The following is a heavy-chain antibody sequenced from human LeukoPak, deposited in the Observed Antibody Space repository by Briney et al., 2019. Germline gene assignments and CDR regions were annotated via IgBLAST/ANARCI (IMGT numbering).Heavy chain of an antibody. CDR1: GFTFSSYA. D-gene: IGHD3-3*01. Sequence: GGSLRLSCAASGFTFSSYAMSWVRQAPGKGLEWVSAISGSGGSTYHADSVKGRFTISRDNSKNTLYLQMNSLRAEDTAVYYCAKDRRITIFGVVRDAFDIWGQGTMVTVSS. CDR3: AKDRRITIFGVVRDAFDI. CDR2: ISGSGGST. J-gene: IGHJ3*02. V-gene: IGHV3-23*01.